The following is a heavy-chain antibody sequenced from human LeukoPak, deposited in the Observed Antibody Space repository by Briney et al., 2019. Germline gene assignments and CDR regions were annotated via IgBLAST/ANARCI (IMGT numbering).Heavy chain of an antibody. CDR2: ISSSSSYI. CDR1: GFTFSSYS. J-gene: IGHJ3*02. Sequence: GGSPRLSCAASGFTFSSYSMNWVRQAPGKGLEWVSSISSSSSYIYYADSVEGRFTISRDNAKNSLYLQMNSLRAEDTAVYYCARANPLIGDAFDIWGQGTMVTVSS. V-gene: IGHV3-21*01. CDR3: ARANPLIGDAFDI. D-gene: IGHD2-21*01.